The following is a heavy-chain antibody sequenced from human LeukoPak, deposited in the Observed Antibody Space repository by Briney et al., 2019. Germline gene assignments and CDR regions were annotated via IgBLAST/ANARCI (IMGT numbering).Heavy chain of an antibody. V-gene: IGHV4-39*07. CDR1: GGSISSSSYY. CDR3: ARVKSTAKGNSWYYYYMDV. Sequence: SSETLSLTCTVSGGSISSSSYYWGWIRQPPGKGLEWIGSIYYSGSTYYNPSLKSRVTISVDTSKNQFSLKLGSVTAADTAVYYCARVKSTAKGNSWYYYYMDVWGKGTTVTVSS. CDR2: IYYSGST. D-gene: IGHD4-23*01. J-gene: IGHJ6*03.